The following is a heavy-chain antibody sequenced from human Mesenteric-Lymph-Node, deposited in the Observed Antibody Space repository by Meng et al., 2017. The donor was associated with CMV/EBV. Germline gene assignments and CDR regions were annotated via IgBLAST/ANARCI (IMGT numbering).Heavy chain of an antibody. V-gene: IGHV4-34*01. D-gene: IGHD5-18*01. J-gene: IGHJ4*02. CDR2: TNHRGST. CDR3: GYSYGYGLLDY. Sequence: RETNHRGSTNYNPSLKSRVTISVDTSKNQFSLKLSSVTAADTAVYYCGYSYGYGLLDYWGQGTLVTVSS.